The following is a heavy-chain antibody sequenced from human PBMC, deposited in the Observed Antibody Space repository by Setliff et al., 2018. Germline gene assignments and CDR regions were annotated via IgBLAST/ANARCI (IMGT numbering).Heavy chain of an antibody. Sequence: GASVKVSCKASGYTLSSYYMHWVRQAPGQGLEWMGLINPTGGSTSYAQKFQGRVTMTRDTSTSTVFMELSSLTSDDTAVYYCARGGVAAAGKKGVFEHWGQGTLVTVS. CDR1: GYTLSSYY. J-gene: IGHJ1*01. CDR3: ARGGVAAAGKKGVFEH. CDR2: INPTGGST. D-gene: IGHD6-13*01. V-gene: IGHV1-46*01.